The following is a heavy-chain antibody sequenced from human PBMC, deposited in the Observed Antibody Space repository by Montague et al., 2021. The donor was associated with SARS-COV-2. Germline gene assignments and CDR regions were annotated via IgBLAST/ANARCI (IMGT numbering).Heavy chain of an antibody. Sequence: SETLSLTCTVSGGSISTYYWSWIRQPPGKGLEWIGYIYYSGSTNYSPSLKSRVTMSVDTSKNQFSLKLSSVTATDTAVYYCARDGYNAHQNYWYFDLWGRGTLANVSA. D-gene: IGHD5-24*01. J-gene: IGHJ2*01. CDR2: IYYSGST. V-gene: IGHV4-59*12. CDR3: ARDGYNAHQNYWYFDL. CDR1: GGSISTYY.